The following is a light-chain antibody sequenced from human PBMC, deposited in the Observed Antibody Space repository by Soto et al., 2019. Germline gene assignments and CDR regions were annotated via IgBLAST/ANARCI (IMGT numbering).Light chain of an antibody. CDR2: EVS. V-gene: IGLV2-14*01. CDR3: RSYTSSSVV. CDR1: SSDVGGYNY. Sequence: QSALTQPASVSGSPGQSTTISCTGTSSDVGGYNYVSWYQQHPGKAPKLMIYEVSNRPSGVSNRFAGSKSGHTASLPISGLQDEDEADYYCRSYTSSSVVFGGGTKLTVL. J-gene: IGLJ2*01.